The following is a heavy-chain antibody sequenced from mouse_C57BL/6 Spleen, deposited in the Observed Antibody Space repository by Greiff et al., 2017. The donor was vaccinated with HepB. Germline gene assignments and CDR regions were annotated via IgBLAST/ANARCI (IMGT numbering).Heavy chain of an antibody. CDR2: ISDGGSYT. CDR3: ARGGYYGSKGYFDV. CDR1: GFTFSSYA. Sequence: EVKLMESGGGLVKPGGSLKLSCAASGFTFSSYAMSWVRQTPEKRLEWVATISDGGSYTYYPDNVKGRFTISRDNAKNNLYLQMSHLKSEDTAMYYCARGGYYGSKGYFDVWGTGTTVTVSS. V-gene: IGHV5-4*03. J-gene: IGHJ1*03. D-gene: IGHD1-1*01.